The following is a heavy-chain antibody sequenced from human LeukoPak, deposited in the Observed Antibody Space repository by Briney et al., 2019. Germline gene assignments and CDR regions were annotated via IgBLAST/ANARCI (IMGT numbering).Heavy chain of an antibody. Sequence: SGTLSLTCTVSGGSISSYYWSWIRQPPGKGLEWMGYIYYSGSTNYNPSLKSRVTISVDTSKNQFSLKLSSVTAADTAVYYCARASTSFFDPWGQGTLVTVSS. CDR3: ARASTSFFDP. V-gene: IGHV4-59*01. D-gene: IGHD2-2*01. J-gene: IGHJ5*02. CDR1: GGSISSYY. CDR2: IYYSGST.